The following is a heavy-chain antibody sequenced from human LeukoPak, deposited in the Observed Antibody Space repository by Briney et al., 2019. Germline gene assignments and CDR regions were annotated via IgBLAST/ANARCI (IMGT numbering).Heavy chain of an antibody. D-gene: IGHD6-6*01. Sequence: ASVKVSCKASGYTFIGYSMHWVRQAPGQGLEWMGWINPDSGGTNYAQKFQGRVTVTRDTSISTVYMELSRLRSDDTAVYYCAGKGAYSSSSFDYWGQGTLVTVSS. V-gene: IGHV1-2*02. CDR1: GYTFIGYS. CDR2: INPDSGGT. CDR3: AGKGAYSSSSFDY. J-gene: IGHJ4*02.